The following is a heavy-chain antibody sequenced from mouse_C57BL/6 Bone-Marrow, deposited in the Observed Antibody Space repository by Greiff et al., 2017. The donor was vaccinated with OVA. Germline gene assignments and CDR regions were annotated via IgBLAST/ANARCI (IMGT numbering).Heavy chain of an antibody. CDR3: ARNYCDYYYAMDY. J-gene: IGHJ4*01. V-gene: IGHV2-9-1*01. Sequence: QLVESGPGLVAPSQSLSITCTVSGFSLTSYAISWVRQQPGKGPEWLGVIWTGGGTNYNSAHKSRLSISKDNSKSQVFLKMNSLQTDDTARDYFARNYCDYYYAMDYWGQGTSVTVSS. CDR1: GFSLTSYA. CDR2: IWTGGGT. D-gene: IGHD1-1*01.